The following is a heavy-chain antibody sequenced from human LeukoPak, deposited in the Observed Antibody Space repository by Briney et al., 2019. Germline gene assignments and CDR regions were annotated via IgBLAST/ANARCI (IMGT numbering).Heavy chain of an antibody. J-gene: IGHJ4*02. D-gene: IGHD2-15*01. CDR1: GFTFSSYG. V-gene: IGHV3-33*01. CDR3: ARDLDPYRRGGSCYSVFGY. Sequence: GGSLRLSCAASGFTFSSYGMHWVRQAPGKGLEWVAVIWYDGSNKYYADSVKGRFTISRDNSKNTLYLQMNSLRAEDTAVYYCARDLDPYRRGGSCYSVFGYWGQGTLVTVSP. CDR2: IWYDGSNK.